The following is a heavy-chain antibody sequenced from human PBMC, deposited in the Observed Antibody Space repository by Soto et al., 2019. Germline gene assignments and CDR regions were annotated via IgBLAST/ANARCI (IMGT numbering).Heavy chain of an antibody. V-gene: IGHV4-59*01. CDR1: GGSISSYY. J-gene: IGHJ4*02. CDR3: ASFYGSGSYHDY. D-gene: IGHD3-10*01. Sequence: QVQLQESGPGLVKPSETLSLTCTVSGGSISSYYWSWIRQPPGKGLEWIGYIYYSGSTNYNPSLKSRVTISVDTSKNQFSLKLSSVTAADTAVYYCASFYGSGSYHDYWGQGTLVTVSS. CDR2: IYYSGST.